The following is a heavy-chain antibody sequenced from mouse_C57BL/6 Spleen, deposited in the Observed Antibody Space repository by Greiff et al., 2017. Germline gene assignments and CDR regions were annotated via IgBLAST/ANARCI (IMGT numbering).Heavy chain of an antibody. J-gene: IGHJ4*01. CDR1: GYTFTSYW. Sequence: QVQLQQPGAELVKPGASVKVSCKASGYTFTSYWMHWVKQRPGQGLEWIGRIHPSDSDTNYNQKFKGKATLTVDNSSSTAYMQLSSLTSEDSAVYYCAITDHGSYDYYVYYAMDYWGQGTSVTVSS. CDR2: IHPSDSDT. CDR3: AITDHGSYDYYVYYAMDY. V-gene: IGHV1-74*01. D-gene: IGHD2-4*01.